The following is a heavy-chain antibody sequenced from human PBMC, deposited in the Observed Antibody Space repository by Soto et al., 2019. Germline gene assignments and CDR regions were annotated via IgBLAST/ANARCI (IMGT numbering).Heavy chain of an antibody. CDR2: ISYDGSNK. CDR1: GFTFSSYA. V-gene: IGHV3-30-3*01. Sequence: QVQLVESGGGVVQPGRSLRRSCAASGFTFSSYAMPWVRQAPGKGLEGVAVISYDGSNKSYADSVKGRFTISRDNSKNTLYQKMNSLRAEDTAVYYCARDAADLIDYGMDGCGQGTTVTAAS. J-gene: IGHJ6*02. CDR3: ARDAADLIDYGMDG. D-gene: IGHD6-25*01.